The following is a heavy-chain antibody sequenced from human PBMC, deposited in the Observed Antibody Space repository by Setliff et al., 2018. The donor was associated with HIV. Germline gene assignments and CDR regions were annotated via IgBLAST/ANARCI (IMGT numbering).Heavy chain of an antibody. V-gene: IGHV3-30*04. CDR3: AKVGREYNGYDLTFDS. CDR1: GFTFSIYA. D-gene: IGHD5-12*01. J-gene: IGHJ4*02. CDR2: ISYDGSDK. Sequence: GGSLRLSCAASGFTFSIYAIHWVRQAPGKGLEWVAVISYDGSDKYYADSVKGRFTISREDAKDSLYLQMNSLRAGDTAVYYCAKVGREYNGYDLTFDSWGQGTLVTVSS.